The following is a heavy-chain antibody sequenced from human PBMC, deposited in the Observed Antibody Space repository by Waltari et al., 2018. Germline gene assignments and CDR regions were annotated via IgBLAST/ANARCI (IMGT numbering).Heavy chain of an antibody. V-gene: IGHV1-69*13. CDR3: ARVGGGSGSYYYYGMDV. D-gene: IGHD3-10*01. CDR2: IIPIFGTA. J-gene: IGHJ6*02. CDR1: GGTFSSYA. Sequence: QVQLVQSGAEVKKPGSSVKVSCKASGGTFSSYAISWVRQAPGQGLEWMGGIIPIFGTANYAQKFQGRGTITADESTSTAYMELSSLRSEDTAVYYCARVGGGSGSYYYYGMDVWGQGTTVTVSS.